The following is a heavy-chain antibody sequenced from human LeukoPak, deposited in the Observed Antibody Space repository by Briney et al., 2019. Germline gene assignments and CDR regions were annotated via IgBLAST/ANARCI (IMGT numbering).Heavy chain of an antibody. D-gene: IGHD1-26*01. V-gene: IGHV3-30-3*01. CDR2: ISYDGSNK. Sequence: GGSLRLSCAASGFTFSSHAMHWVRQAPGKGLEWVAVISYDGSNKYYADSVKGRFTISRDNSKNTLYLQMNSLRAEDTAAYYCARYGGSASFDYWGQGTLVTVSS. CDR1: GFTFSSHA. J-gene: IGHJ4*02. CDR3: ARYGGSASFDY.